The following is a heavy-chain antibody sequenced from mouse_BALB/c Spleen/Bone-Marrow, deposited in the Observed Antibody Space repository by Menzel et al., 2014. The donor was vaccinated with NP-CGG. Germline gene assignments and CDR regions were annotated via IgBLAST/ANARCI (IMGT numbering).Heavy chain of an antibody. V-gene: IGHV1-14*01. Sequence: EVQGVESGPELVKPGASVKMSCKASGYSFTSFIMHWVKKKPGLGLEWIGYINPYNDGTKYNEKFKGKAILTSDKSSSTANIELSSLTSEDSAVYYCARAMIYYYAMDYWGQGTSVTVSS. CDR3: ARAMIYYYAMDY. CDR2: INPYNDGT. D-gene: IGHD2-4*01. J-gene: IGHJ4*01. CDR1: GYSFTSFI.